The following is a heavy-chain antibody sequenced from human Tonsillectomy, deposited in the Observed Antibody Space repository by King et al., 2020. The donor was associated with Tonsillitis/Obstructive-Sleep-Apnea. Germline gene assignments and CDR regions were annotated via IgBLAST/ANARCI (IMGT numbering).Heavy chain of an antibody. D-gene: IGHD6-19*01. CDR3: TSASSGGWPGGDYFEY. CDR2: VYHSGST. Sequence: QVQLQESGPGLVKPSGTLSLTCAVSGGSINSSDWWSWVRQPPGKGLEWIGEVYHSGSTSYNPSLSGRVTISVDKSKNQFSLRLRSVTAADTAVYYCTSASSGGWPGGDYFEYWGQGALVAVSS. J-gene: IGHJ4*02. V-gene: IGHV4-4*02. CDR1: GGSINSSDW.